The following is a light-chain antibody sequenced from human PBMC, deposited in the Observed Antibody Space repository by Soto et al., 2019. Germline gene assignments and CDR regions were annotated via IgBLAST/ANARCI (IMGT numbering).Light chain of an antibody. J-gene: IGKJ1*01. CDR3: QQYYTHPRT. CDR1: QSVLYSPNNKNY. Sequence: DIVMTQSPDSLAVSLGERATINCKSSQSVLYSPNNKNYLSWFQQKPGQPPKLLIYWASTRESGVPDRFSGSGSGTDFPLTISSLQAEDVAAYYCQQYYTHPRTFGQGTKVEIK. V-gene: IGKV4-1*01. CDR2: WAS.